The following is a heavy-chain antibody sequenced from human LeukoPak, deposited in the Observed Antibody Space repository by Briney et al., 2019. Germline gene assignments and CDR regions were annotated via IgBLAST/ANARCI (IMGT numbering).Heavy chain of an antibody. CDR2: ISGSGGST. J-gene: IGHJ4*02. CDR3: AKDLAVVAPYFDY. Sequence: GGSLRLSCAASGFTVSSNYMSWVRQAPGKGLEWVSAISGSGGSTYYADSVKGRFTISRDNSKNTLYLQMNSLRAEDTAVYYCAKDLAVVAPYFDYWGQGTLVTVSS. D-gene: IGHD2-2*01. V-gene: IGHV3-23*01. CDR1: GFTVSSNY.